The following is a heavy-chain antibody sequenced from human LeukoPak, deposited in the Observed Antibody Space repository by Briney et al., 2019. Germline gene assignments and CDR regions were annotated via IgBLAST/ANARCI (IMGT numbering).Heavy chain of an antibody. D-gene: IGHD3-16*02. Sequence: GGSLRLSCAASGFTFSSYAMSWVRQAPGKGLEWVSAISGSGGSTYYADSVKGRFTISRDNSKNTLYLQMNSLRAEDTAVYYCAKDLAIMITFGGVIRDYWGQGTLVTVSS. CDR2: ISGSGGST. V-gene: IGHV3-23*01. CDR1: GFTFSSYA. CDR3: AKDLAIMITFGGVIRDY. J-gene: IGHJ4*02.